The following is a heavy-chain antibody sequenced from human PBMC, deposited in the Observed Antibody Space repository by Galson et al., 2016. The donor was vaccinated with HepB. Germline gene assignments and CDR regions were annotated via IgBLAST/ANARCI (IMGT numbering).Heavy chain of an antibody. J-gene: IGHJ4*02. Sequence: SLRLSCAASGVTFSRHAMTWVRQTPGKGLEWVSYIGGSGGTTYYPDSVKGRFIISIDNSKNTVYLQMHSLRGEDAAVYYCAPSRSSGWYYFDSWGQGTLGTVSS. D-gene: IGHD6-19*01. V-gene: IGHV3-23*01. CDR3: APSRSSGWYYFDS. CDR1: GVTFSRHA. CDR2: IGGSGGTT.